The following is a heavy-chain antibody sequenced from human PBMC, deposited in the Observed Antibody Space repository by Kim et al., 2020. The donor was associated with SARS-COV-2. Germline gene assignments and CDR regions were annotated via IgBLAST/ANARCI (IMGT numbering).Heavy chain of an antibody. CDR1: GYTFTSYA. CDR3: ARDLPHYYGSGSYWPEYAFDI. CDR2: INTNSGNP. J-gene: IGHJ3*02. D-gene: IGHD3-10*01. Sequence: ASVKVSCKASGYTFTSYAMNWVRQAPGQGLEWMGWINTNSGNPTYAQGFTGRFVFSLDTSVSTAYLQISSLKAEDTAVYYCARDLPHYYGSGSYWPEYAFDIWGQGTWSPSLQ. V-gene: IGHV7-4-1*02.